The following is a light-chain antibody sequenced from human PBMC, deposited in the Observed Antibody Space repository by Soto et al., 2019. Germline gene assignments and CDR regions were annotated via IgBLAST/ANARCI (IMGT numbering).Light chain of an antibody. Sequence: QSALTQPASVSGSPGQSITISCTGTSSDVGGSNYVSWYQQHPGKAPKLMLYEDSTRPSGVSNRFSGSKSGNTASLTISGLQAEDEAEYYCTSYTTTNTPVVFGGGTKLTVL. CDR1: SSDVGGSNY. CDR2: EDS. J-gene: IGLJ2*01. CDR3: TSYTTTNTPVV. V-gene: IGLV2-14*01.